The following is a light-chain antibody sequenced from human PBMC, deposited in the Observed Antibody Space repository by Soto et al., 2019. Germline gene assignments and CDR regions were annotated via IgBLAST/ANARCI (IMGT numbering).Light chain of an antibody. Sequence: QSVLTQSPSASASLGASVKLTCTLSSGHSNYVIAWHQQQPEKGPRYLMKLNSDGSHRKGDGIPDRFSGSSSGAERYLTISSLQSEDEADYYCQTWDTGILVFGGGTKLTVL. V-gene: IGLV4-69*01. J-gene: IGLJ2*01. CDR2: LNSDGSH. CDR1: SGHSNYV. CDR3: QTWDTGILV.